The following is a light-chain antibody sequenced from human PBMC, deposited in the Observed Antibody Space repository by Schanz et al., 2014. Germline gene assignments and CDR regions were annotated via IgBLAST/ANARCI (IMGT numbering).Light chain of an antibody. CDR1: QDIAIW. Sequence: IQLTQSPSSLSASVGDRVTITCRASQDIAIWLAWYQQSPGKAPKLLISAASGLQSGVPSRFVGSGSGTDFTLTITSLQPEDSATYYCQQAISFPVTFGGGTKVEIK. CDR3: QQAISFPVT. CDR2: AAS. J-gene: IGKJ4*01. V-gene: IGKV1-12*01.